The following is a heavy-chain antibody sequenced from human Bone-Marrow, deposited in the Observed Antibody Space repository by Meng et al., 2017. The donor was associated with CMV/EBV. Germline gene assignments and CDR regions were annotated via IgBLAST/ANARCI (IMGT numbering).Heavy chain of an antibody. J-gene: IGHJ4*02. V-gene: IGHV3-74*01. CDR2: INTIGSST. Sequence: GGSLRPSCVASGFTFNDYWMHWVRQGPGRVLIWVASINTIGSSTIYADSVKGRFTISRDNAKNTLYLQMNSLRAEDTAVYYCAKDGEESGSYYGYFEYWGQGTLVTVSS. CDR3: AKDGEESGSYYGYFEY. D-gene: IGHD1-26*01. CDR1: GFTFNDYW.